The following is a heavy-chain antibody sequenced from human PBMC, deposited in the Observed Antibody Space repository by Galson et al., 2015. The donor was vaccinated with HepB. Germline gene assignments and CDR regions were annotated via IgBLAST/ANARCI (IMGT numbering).Heavy chain of an antibody. CDR3: TTLGYCSTTSCYTGDYYYYYYMDV. D-gene: IGHD2-2*02. V-gene: IGHV3-15*07. Sequence: SLRLSCAAYGFTFSNAWMNWVRQDPGKGLEWVGRIKSKTDGGTTDYAAPVKGRFTISRDDSKHTLYLQMNSLKTEDTAVYYCTTLGYCSTTSCYTGDYYYYYYMDVWGKGTTVTVSS. J-gene: IGHJ6*03. CDR1: GFTFSNAW. CDR2: IKSKTDGGTT.